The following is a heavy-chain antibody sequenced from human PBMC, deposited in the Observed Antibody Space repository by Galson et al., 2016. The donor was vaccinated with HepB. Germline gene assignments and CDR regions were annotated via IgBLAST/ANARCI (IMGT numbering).Heavy chain of an antibody. CDR2: INLASGYA. D-gene: IGHD3-16*01. J-gene: IGHJ5*02. CDR1: GSTFSTYS. Sequence: SVKVSCKASGSTFSTYSMHWVRQAPGQRLEWVGWINLASGYAKYSRRLQDRVTITFDTSARTAYMELSSLRSEDTAFYYCATDWGMQDYVWGSSEDAWGQGTLVTVSS. CDR3: ATDWGMQDYVWGSSEDA. V-gene: IGHV1-3*01.